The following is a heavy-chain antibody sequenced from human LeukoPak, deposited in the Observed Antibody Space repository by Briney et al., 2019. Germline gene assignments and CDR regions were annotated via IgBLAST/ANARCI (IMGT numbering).Heavy chain of an antibody. J-gene: IGHJ6*03. D-gene: IGHD5-12*01. V-gene: IGHV3-43*01. Sequence: GGSLRLSCAASGFTFDDYNMHWARQAPGKGLEWVSLITWNGDSTYYADSVEGRFTISRDNSKNSLYLQMNSLRTEDTALYYCAKDKWLRGYYYYYMDVWGKGTTVTVSS. CDR1: GFTFDDYN. CDR3: AKDKWLRGYYYYYMDV. CDR2: ITWNGDST.